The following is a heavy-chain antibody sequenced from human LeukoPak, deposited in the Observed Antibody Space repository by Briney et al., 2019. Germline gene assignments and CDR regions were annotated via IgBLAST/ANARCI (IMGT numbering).Heavy chain of an antibody. V-gene: IGHV4-34*01. Sequence: SETLSLTCAVYGGFFSGYYWSWIRQPPGKRLEWIGEINHSGSTNYNPSLKSRVTISVDTSKNQFSLKLSSVTAADTAVYYCARESATVTTRVYYYYYMDVWGKGTTVTVSS. J-gene: IGHJ6*03. D-gene: IGHD4-17*01. CDR3: ARESATVTTRVYYYYYMDV. CDR1: GGFFSGYY. CDR2: INHSGST.